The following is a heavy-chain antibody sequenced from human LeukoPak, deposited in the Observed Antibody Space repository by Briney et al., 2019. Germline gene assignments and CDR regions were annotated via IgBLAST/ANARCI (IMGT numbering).Heavy chain of an antibody. J-gene: IGHJ4*02. D-gene: IGHD3-22*01. CDR3: AREGRDSSGKLRNFEY. CDR2: ITSSGGTI. Sequence: GGSLRLSCAASGFTFSTYSMNWVRQAPGKGLEWVSYITSSGGTIYYADSVKGRFTISRDNAENSLYLQMNSLRDEYTAVYYCAREGRDSSGKLRNFEYWGQGTLVTVSS. CDR1: GFTFSTYS. V-gene: IGHV3-48*02.